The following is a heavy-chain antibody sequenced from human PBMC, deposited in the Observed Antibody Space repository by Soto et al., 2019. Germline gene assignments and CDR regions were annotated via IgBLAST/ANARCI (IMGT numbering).Heavy chain of an antibody. CDR1: GFTFSSYA. Sequence: EVQLLESGGGLVQPGGSLRLSCAASGFTFSSYAMSWVRQAPGKGLEWVSAISGSGGSTYYADSVKGRFTISRDNSKNTLYLQMNSLRAEDTAVYYCANYYDISTGVGGMNYYYYGMDVWGQGTTVTVSS. CDR3: ANYYDISTGVGGMNYYYYGMDV. D-gene: IGHD3-9*01. CDR2: ISGSGGST. J-gene: IGHJ6*02. V-gene: IGHV3-23*01.